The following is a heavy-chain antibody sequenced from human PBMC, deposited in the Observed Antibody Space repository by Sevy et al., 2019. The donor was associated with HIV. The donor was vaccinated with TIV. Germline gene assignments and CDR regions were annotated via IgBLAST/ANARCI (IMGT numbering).Heavy chain of an antibody. CDR1: GFIFSTSP. Sequence: GGSLRLSCAASGFIFSTSPMHWVRQAPGKGLECVAILSYDDSDENYADSVKGRFTISRDNSKNTLYLQMNSLRTEDTAVYYCAKDDLGSIDYCGQRTLVTVSS. J-gene: IGHJ4*02. CDR3: AKDDLGSIDY. D-gene: IGHD3-10*01. V-gene: IGHV3-30-3*02. CDR2: LSYDDSDE.